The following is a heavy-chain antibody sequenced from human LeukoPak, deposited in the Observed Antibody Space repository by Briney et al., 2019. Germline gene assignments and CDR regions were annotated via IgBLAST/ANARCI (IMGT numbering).Heavy chain of an antibody. CDR1: GFAFSYAW. Sequence: GGSLRLSCAASGFAFSYAWMNWVRQAPGKGLEWVSAISGSGGSTYYADSVKGRFTISRDNSKNTLYLQMNSLRAEDTAVYYCAKDARVDTAMVLYTHFDYWGQGTLVTVSS. CDR3: AKDARVDTAMVLYTHFDY. D-gene: IGHD5-18*01. CDR2: ISGSGGST. V-gene: IGHV3-23*01. J-gene: IGHJ4*02.